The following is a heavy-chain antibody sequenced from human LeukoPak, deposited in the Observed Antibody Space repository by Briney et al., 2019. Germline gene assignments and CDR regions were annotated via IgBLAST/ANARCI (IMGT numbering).Heavy chain of an antibody. CDR1: GFTFSSYG. V-gene: IGHV3-30*19. CDR2: IWYDGSNK. Sequence: GGSLRLSCAASGFTFSSYGMHWVRQAPGKGLEWVAVIWYDGSNKYYADSVKGRFTTSRDNSKNTLYLQMNSLRAEDTAVYYCARDLSGYNNFDYWGQGTLVTVSS. CDR3: ARDLSGYNNFDY. J-gene: IGHJ4*02. D-gene: IGHD5-24*01.